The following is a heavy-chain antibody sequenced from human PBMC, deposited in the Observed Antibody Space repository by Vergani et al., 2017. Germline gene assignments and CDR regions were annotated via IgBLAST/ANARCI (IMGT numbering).Heavy chain of an antibody. Sequence: EVQLLESGGGLVQPGGFLRLSCAASGFTFSSYAMSWVRQAPGKGLEWVSAISGSGGSTYYADSVKGRFTISRDNSKNTLYLQMNSLRAEDTAVYYCAKSTSGYYNDYGDYGGNYYYYYYMDVWGKGTTVTVSS. D-gene: IGHD4-17*01. CDR3: AKSTSGYYNDYGDYGGNYYYYYYMDV. CDR2: ISGSGGST. J-gene: IGHJ6*03. CDR1: GFTFSSYA. V-gene: IGHV3-23*01.